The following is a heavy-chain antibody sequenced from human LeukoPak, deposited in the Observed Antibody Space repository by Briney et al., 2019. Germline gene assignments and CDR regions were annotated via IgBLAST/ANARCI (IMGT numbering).Heavy chain of an antibody. CDR3: ASRGVSSYYSMDV. Sequence: GACLRPACSVSGLTFRSSSTESVRQPPGKGMEWVSLIGSSSTSIYYSDKVKCRFTISRDNAKNSLYVQMNSVRDEDTAVYYCASRGVSSYYSMDVWGQGTTVTVSS. D-gene: IGHD3-16*01. CDR2: IGSSSTSI. J-gene: IGHJ6*02. CDR1: GLTFRSSS. V-gene: IGHV3-21*01.